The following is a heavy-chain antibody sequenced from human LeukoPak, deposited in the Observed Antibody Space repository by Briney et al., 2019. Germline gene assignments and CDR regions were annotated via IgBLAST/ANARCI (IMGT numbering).Heavy chain of an antibody. D-gene: IGHD2-21*02. Sequence: GGSLRLSCAASGFTFSDNAMSWVRQAPGKGLEWVSAISGSGGSTYYADSVKGRFTISRDNSKNTLYLQMNSLRAEDTAVYYCAKGGDIAYCGGDCYPQYAFDIWGQGTMVTVSS. V-gene: IGHV3-23*01. J-gene: IGHJ3*02. CDR3: AKGGDIAYCGGDCYPQYAFDI. CDR2: ISGSGGST. CDR1: GFTFSDNA.